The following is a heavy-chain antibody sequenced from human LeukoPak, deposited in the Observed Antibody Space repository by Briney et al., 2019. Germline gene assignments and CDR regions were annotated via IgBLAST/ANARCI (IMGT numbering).Heavy chain of an antibody. J-gene: IGHJ3*02. CDR2: IYYTGST. Sequence: SETLSLTCTVSNGSISRYYWSWIRQPPGRGLDWIGYIYYTGSTYYNPSLKSRVTISVDTSKNQVSLKLNSVTAADPAVYYCARKSVAVRDAFDIWGQGTMVTVSS. CDR1: NGSISRYY. V-gene: IGHV4-59*01. CDR3: ARKSVAVRDAFDI. D-gene: IGHD6-19*01.